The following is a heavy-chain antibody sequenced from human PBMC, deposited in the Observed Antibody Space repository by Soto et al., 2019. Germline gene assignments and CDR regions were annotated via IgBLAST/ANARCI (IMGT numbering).Heavy chain of an antibody. CDR3: ASAGYSSSSLAWFDP. V-gene: IGHV1-69*06. CDR2: IIPIFGTA. D-gene: IGHD6-6*01. Sequence: SSVKVSCKASGGTFSSYAISWVRQAPGQGLEWMGGIIPIFGTANYAQKFLGRVTITADKSTSTAYMELSSLRSEDTAVYYCASAGYSSSSLAWFDPWGQGTLVTVSS. CDR1: GGTFSSYA. J-gene: IGHJ5*02.